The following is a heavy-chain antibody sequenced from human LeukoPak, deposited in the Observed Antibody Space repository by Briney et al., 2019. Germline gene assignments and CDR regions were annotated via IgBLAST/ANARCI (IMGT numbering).Heavy chain of an antibody. D-gene: IGHD4/OR15-4a*01. Sequence: GGSLRLSCAASGFTFSSNWMSWVRQAPGKGLEWVANIKQDGSEKDYVDSVEGRFSISRDNAKNSLYLQMNSLRAEDTAVYYSVRHLTYFDYCGQGTLVTVSS. CDR3: VRHLTYFDY. CDR2: IKQDGSEK. J-gene: IGHJ4*02. V-gene: IGHV3-7*01. CDR1: GFTFSSNW.